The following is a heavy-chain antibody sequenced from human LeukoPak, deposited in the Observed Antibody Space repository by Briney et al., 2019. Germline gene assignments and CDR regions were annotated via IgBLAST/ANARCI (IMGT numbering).Heavy chain of an antibody. V-gene: IGHV3-21*01. J-gene: IGHJ4*02. D-gene: IGHD6-19*01. CDR2: ISSSGNYI. CDR1: GFTFSSYS. Sequence: GGSLRLSCAASGFTFSSYSMNWVRQAPGKGLEWVSSISSSGNYIYYADSLKGRFTISRDNAKNSLYLQMNSLRAEDTAVYYCASRRGAVAGGIDYWGQGTLVTVSS. CDR3: ASRRGAVAGGIDY.